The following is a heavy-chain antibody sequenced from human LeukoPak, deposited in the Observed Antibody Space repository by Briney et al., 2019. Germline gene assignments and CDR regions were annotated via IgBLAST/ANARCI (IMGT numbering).Heavy chain of an antibody. CDR1: GYTFTGYY. D-gene: IGHD3-22*01. J-gene: IGHJ5*02. CDR2: INPSGGST. CDR3: ARGPTYYDSSGYYFGWFDP. Sequence: ASVKVSCKASGYTFTGYYMHWVRQAPGQGLEWMGIINPSGGSTSYAQKFQGRVTMTRDMSTSTVYTELSSLRSEDTAVYYCARGPTYYDSSGYYFGWFDPWGQGTLVTVSS. V-gene: IGHV1-46*01.